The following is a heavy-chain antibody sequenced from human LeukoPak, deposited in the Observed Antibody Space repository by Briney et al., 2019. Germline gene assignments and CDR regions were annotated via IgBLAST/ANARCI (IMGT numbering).Heavy chain of an antibody. V-gene: IGHV1-18*01. D-gene: IGHD3-10*01. J-gene: IGHJ4*02. CDR3: ARTDSVSSYYAPNY. Sequence: ASLKVSCTASGYTFTAFTITWGRQAPRQGREWMGWISPYNGNTEYSENVEDRVTMTADTSTATAYLELRSLRSDASAVYYCARTDSVSSYYAPNYWGQGSLVTVSS. CDR2: ISPYNGNT. CDR1: GYTFTAFT.